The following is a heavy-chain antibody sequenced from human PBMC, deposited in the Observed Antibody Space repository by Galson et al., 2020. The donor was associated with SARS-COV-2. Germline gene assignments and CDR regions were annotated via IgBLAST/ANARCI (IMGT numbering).Heavy chain of an antibody. CDR3: AIDIYGGNSN. D-gene: IGHD2-21*02. J-gene: IGHJ4*02. V-gene: IGHV3-66*01. Sequence: GESLKISCAASGFTVSSNYMSWVRQAPGKGLEWVSIIYSGYTTLYADSVKGRFTISRDNSKNSLYLQMNSLRAEDTAVYYCAIDIYGGNSNGVQGTLVTVSS. CDR2: IYSGYTT. CDR1: GFTVSSNY.